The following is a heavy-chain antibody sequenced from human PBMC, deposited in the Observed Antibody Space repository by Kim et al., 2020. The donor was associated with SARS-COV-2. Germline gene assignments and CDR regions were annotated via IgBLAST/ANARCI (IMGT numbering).Heavy chain of an antibody. CDR3: TMVLVATVV. Sequence: GGSLRLSCAASGFTLSVSGIYLVRHAPGQGLEWVCCIRSNANSYASAYAAPVQGRFTTSCDDKNYMAYLQINRLTAEDPAYYSCTMVLVATVVWG. V-gene: IGHV3-73*01. D-gene: IGHD3-10*01. CDR2: IRSNANSYAS. CDR1: GFTLSVSG. J-gene: IGHJ6*01.